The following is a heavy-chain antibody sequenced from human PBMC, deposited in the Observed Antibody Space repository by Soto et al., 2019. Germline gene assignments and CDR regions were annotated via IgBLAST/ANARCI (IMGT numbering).Heavy chain of an antibody. J-gene: IGHJ4*02. V-gene: IGHV3-7*04. Sequence: GGSLRLSWSGAGFIFSTHWMSWLRQAPGKGLEWVASMNEDGSERYDVDSVKGRFTISRDNAKNSLYLQMNSLRAEDTAVYYCARATGADKEDYWGQGTLVTVSS. CDR2: MNEDGSER. CDR3: ARATGADKEDY. D-gene: IGHD3-10*01. CDR1: GFIFSTHW.